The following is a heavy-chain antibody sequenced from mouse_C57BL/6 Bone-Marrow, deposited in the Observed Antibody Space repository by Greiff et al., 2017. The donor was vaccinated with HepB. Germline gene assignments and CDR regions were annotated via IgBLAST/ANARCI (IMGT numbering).Heavy chain of an antibody. J-gene: IGHJ4*01. Sequence: VMLVESGPELVKPGASVKISCKASGYSFTSYYIHWVKQRPGQGLEWIGWIYPGSGNTKYNEKFKGKATLTADTSSSTAYMQLSSLTSEDSAVYYCARRGLRAMDYWGQGTSVTVSS. CDR2: IYPGSGNT. CDR3: ARRGLRAMDY. V-gene: IGHV1-66*01. CDR1: GYSFTSYY. D-gene: IGHD3-3*01.